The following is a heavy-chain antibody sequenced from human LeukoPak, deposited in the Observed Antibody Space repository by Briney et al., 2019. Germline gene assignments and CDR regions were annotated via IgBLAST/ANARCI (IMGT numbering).Heavy chain of an antibody. J-gene: IGHJ5*02. V-gene: IGHV1-2*02. CDR1: GYTFSGYY. CDR3: VRDRPHNWFDP. Sequence: ASVKVSCKVSGYTFSGYYIHWVRQAPGQGLEWMGVIKPDSGDTNYAQKFQGRVTMTRDTSITTAYMELNRLTSDDTAVYYCVRDRPHNWFDPWGQGTLVTVSS. CDR2: IKPDSGDT.